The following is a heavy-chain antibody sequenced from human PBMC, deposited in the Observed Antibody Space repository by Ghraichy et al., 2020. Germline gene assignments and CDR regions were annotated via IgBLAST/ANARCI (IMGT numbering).Heavy chain of an antibody. CDR3: AKAPNPNIVGATYYYYGMDV. D-gene: IGHD1-26*01. CDR2: ISGSGGST. V-gene: IGHV3-23*01. CDR1: GFTFSSYA. J-gene: IGHJ6*02. Sequence: GGSLRLSCAASGFTFSSYAMSWVRQAPGKGLEWVSAISGSGGSTYYADSVKGRFTISRDNSKNTLYLQMNSLRAEDTAVYYCAKAPNPNIVGATYYYYGMDVWGQGTTVTVSS.